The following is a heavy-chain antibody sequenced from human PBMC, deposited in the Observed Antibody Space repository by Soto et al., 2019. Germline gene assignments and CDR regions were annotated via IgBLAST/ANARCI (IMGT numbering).Heavy chain of an antibody. D-gene: IGHD2-2*01. CDR2: IRSGGSTI. CDR1: GFTFSSYE. J-gene: IGHJ6*02. CDR3: ARDGGKGSDIVVVRGAVGYYYYGMAV. V-gene: IGHV3-48*03. Sequence: GGSLRLSCAACGFTFSSYEVTWVGQAPGKGMECVSYIRSGGSTIYYADSVQGRFTISRDHAKNSLDLQMNSLRAEDTAVYYCARDGGKGSDIVVVRGAVGYYYYGMAVGGQGSTVTVS.